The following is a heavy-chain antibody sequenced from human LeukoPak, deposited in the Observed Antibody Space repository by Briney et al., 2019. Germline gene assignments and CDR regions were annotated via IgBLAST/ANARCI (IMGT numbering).Heavy chain of an antibody. Sequence: SETLSLTCTVSGGSISSGDYYWSWIRQPPGKGLEWIGYIYYSGSTYYNPSLKSRVTISVDTSKNQFSLKLSSVTAADTAVYYCARNLYSSGWYGFFDYWGQGTLVTVSS. CDR1: GGSISSGDYY. CDR3: ARNLYSSGWYGFFDY. J-gene: IGHJ4*02. V-gene: IGHV4-30-4*08. D-gene: IGHD6-19*01. CDR2: IYYSGST.